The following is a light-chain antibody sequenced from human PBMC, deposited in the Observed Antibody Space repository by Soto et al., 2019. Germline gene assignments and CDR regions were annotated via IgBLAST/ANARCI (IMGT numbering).Light chain of an antibody. J-gene: IGLJ1*01. CDR2: DVS. V-gene: IGLV2-14*03. Sequence: QSVLTQPASGSGSPGQSITISCTGTSSDVGGYNYVSWYQQHPDKAPRLMIYDVSNRPSGVSDRFSGSKSGDTASLTISGLQAEDYADYYCTSYASRHTYVSGTGLKFAVL. CDR1: SSDVGGYNY. CDR3: TSYASRHTYV.